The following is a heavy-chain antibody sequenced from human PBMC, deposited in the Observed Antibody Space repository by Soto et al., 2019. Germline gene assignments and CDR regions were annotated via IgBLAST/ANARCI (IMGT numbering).Heavy chain of an antibody. Sequence: EVQLLESGGGLVQPGESLRLFCAASGFTFSTYAMSWVRQAPGKGLEWVSVISGSGGDTYYADSVKGRFTIARDNSKXXXXXXXXXXXXXXXXXXXXXXXXXXXXXXXXSYWGQGTQVTVSS. J-gene: IGHJ1*01. CDR3: XXXXXXXXXXXXSY. CDR2: ISGSGGDT. CDR1: GFTFSTYA. V-gene: IGHV3-23*01.